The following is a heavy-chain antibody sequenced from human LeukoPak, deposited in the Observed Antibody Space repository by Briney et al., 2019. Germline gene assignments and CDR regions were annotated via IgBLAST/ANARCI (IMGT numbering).Heavy chain of an antibody. Sequence: GRSLRLSCAASGFTFDSYALHWVRQAPGKGLEWVAVDGNSKSYADSVKGRFTISRDNAKNSLFLQMNSLRAEDTAVYYCARGLPYYYDSSGYYDYFDYWGQGTLVTVSS. CDR1: GFTFDSYA. D-gene: IGHD3-22*01. CDR3: ARGLPYYYDSSGYYDYFDY. V-gene: IGHV3-30-3*01. CDR2: DGNSK. J-gene: IGHJ4*02.